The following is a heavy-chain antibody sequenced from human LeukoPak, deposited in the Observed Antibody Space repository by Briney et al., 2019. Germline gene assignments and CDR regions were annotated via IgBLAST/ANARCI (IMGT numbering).Heavy chain of an antibody. CDR3: AREFSGTSIAARVFDS. D-gene: IGHD6-6*01. Sequence: RIHTSGSTNYNPSLKSRVTMSVDTSKNQFSLNLSSVTAADTAMYYCAREFSGTSIAARVFDSWGQGTLVTVSS. V-gene: IGHV4-4*07. J-gene: IGHJ4*02. CDR2: IHTSGST.